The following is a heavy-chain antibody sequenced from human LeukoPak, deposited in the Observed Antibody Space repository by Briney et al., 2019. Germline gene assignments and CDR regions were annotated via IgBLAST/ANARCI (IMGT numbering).Heavy chain of an antibody. D-gene: IGHD3-22*01. V-gene: IGHV7-4-1*02. J-gene: IGHJ4*02. CDR3: ASFKRITMIVDRSGAQSDYFDY. CDR1: GYTFTGYY. Sequence: GASVKVSCKASGYTFTGYYIHWMRQAPGQGLEWMGRINTNTGNPTYAQGFTGRFVFSLDTSVSTAYLQISSLKAEDTAVYYCASFKRITMIVDRSGAQSDYFDYWGQGTLVTVSS. CDR2: INTNTGNP.